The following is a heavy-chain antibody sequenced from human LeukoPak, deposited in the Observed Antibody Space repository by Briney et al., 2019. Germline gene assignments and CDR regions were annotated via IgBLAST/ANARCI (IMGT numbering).Heavy chain of an antibody. D-gene: IGHD2-15*01. CDR2: ISYDGSNK. Sequence: GGSLRLSCAASGFTFSSYAMHWVRQAPGKGLEWVAVISYDGSNKYYADSVKGRFTISRDNSKNTLYLHMNSLRAEDTAIYYCTKAPIVSCSGAFCYPFDSWGQGTLVTVSS. J-gene: IGHJ4*02. CDR1: GFTFSSYA. CDR3: TKAPIVSCSGAFCYPFDS. V-gene: IGHV3-30*04.